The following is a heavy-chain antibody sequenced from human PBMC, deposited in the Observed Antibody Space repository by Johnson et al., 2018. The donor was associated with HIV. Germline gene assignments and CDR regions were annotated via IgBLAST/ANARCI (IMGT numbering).Heavy chain of an antibody. CDR1: GFTVSSNY. CDR2: IYSGGSP. Sequence: VQLVESGGGVVQPGKSLRLSCAASGFTVSSNYMSWVRQAPGKGLEWVSVIYSGGSPYYADSVKGRFTISRDNSKNTLYLQMNSLRAEDTAVYYCARVLGPYAFDIWGQGTMVTVSS. J-gene: IGHJ3*02. CDR3: ARVLGPYAFDI. V-gene: IGHV3-53*01.